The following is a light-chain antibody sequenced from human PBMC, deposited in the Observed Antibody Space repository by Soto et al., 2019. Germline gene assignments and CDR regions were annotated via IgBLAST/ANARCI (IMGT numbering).Light chain of an antibody. CDR1: SSNIGAGYD. J-gene: IGLJ2*01. Sequence: QSALTQPPSVSGAPGQRVTISCTGSSSNIGAGYDVHWYQQLPGTAPKLLIYGNSNRPSGVPDRFSGSKSGTSASLAITGLKAEDAADDYCQSYASSLSGHVVFGGGTKLTVL. CDR3: QSYASSLSGHVV. CDR2: GNS. V-gene: IGLV1-40*01.